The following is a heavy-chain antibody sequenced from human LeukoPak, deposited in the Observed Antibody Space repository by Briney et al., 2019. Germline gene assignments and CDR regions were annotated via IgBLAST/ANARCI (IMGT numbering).Heavy chain of an antibody. V-gene: IGHV3-30*18. D-gene: IGHD4-17*01. J-gene: IGHJ6*02. CDR2: ISYDGSNK. CDR1: GFTFSSYA. CDR3: AKSPHSYGRYYYGMDV. Sequence: PGGSLRLSCAASGFTFSSYAMDWIRQAPGKGLEWVAVISYDGSNKYYADSVKGRFTISRDNSKNTLYLQMNSLRAEDTAVYYGAKSPHSYGRYYYGMDVWGQGTTVTVSS.